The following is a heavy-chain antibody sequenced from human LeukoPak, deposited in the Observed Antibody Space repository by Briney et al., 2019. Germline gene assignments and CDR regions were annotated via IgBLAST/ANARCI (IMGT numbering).Heavy chain of an antibody. CDR1: GYTFTSYD. CDR2: MNPNSGNT. CDR3: ARNPYSSSSGFFDY. V-gene: IGHV1-8*01. J-gene: IGHJ4*02. Sequence: ASVKVSCKASGYTFTSYDINWVRQATGQGVEWMGWMNPNSGNTGYAQKFQGRVTMTRNTSISTAYMELSSLRSEDTAVYYCARNPYSSSSGFFDYWGQGTLVTVSS. D-gene: IGHD6-6*01.